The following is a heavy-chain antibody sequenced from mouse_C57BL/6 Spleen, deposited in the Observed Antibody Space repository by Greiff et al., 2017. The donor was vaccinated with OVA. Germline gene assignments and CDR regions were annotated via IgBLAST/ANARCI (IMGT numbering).Heavy chain of an antibody. D-gene: IGHD2-5*01. CDR1: GYTFTSYW. J-gene: IGHJ4*01. Sequence: QVQLQQPGAELVKPGASVKLSCKASGYTFTSYWMQWVKQRPGQGLEWIGEIDPSDSYTNYNQKFKGKATLTVDTSSRTAYMPLSSLTSEDSAVYYSARSRYSNYGYAMDYCGQGTSVTVSS. V-gene: IGHV1-50*01. CDR3: ARSRYSNYGYAMDY. CDR2: IDPSDSYT.